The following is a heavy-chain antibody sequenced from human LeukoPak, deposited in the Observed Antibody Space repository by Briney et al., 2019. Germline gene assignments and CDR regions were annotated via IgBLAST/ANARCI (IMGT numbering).Heavy chain of an antibody. Sequence: SETLSLTCTVSGDSFSNTNYYWGWIRQPPGKGLEWIGSIYYSGSTYYNPSLKSRVTISVDTSKNQFSLKLSSVTAADTAVYYCARRTIVGATLYFDYWGQGTLVTVSS. J-gene: IGHJ4*02. CDR3: ARRTIVGATLYFDY. D-gene: IGHD1-26*01. V-gene: IGHV4-39*01. CDR2: IYYSGST. CDR1: GDSFSNTNYY.